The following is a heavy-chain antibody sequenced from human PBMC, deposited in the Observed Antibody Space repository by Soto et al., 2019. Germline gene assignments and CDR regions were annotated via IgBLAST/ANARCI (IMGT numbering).Heavy chain of an antibody. Sequence: ASVKVSCKTSGFTFTNSAVQWVRQARGQRLEWIGWIIVASGRTNYAREVQQRVTVSRDTSTTTAYMELSGLRSEDTAVYYCVAELYSGGGCCSFDFWGQGTMVTVSS. CDR1: GFTFTNSA. D-gene: IGHD2-21*02. V-gene: IGHV1-58*01. J-gene: IGHJ3*01. CDR2: IIVASGRT. CDR3: VAELYSGGGCCSFDF.